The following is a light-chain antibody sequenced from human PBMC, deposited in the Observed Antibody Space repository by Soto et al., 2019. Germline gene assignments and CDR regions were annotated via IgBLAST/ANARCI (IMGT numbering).Light chain of an antibody. Sequence: EMVLTQSPGTLSLSPGERATLSCRASQSVSSSYLAWYQQKPGQAPRLLIYGASSRATGIPDRFSGSGSGTDFTLTISRQEPEDLAMYYCQQYGSSSYTFGQRTKLEIK. J-gene: IGKJ2*01. CDR2: GAS. CDR3: QQYGSSSYT. CDR1: QSVSSSY. V-gene: IGKV3-20*01.